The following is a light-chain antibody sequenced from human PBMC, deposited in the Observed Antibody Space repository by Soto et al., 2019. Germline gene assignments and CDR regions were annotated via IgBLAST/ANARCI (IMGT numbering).Light chain of an antibody. Sequence: MVIKRSPATLAGSTGEIATLSCRASQSVSSTLAWYQQKPGQAPRFLIYGASTRATGIPARFSGSGSGTHFTLTISSLAPEDFAVYYCLQYGSSGTLGQGTKVDIK. V-gene: IGKV3-15*01. CDR1: QSVSST. CDR3: LQYGSSGT. J-gene: IGKJ1*01. CDR2: GAS.